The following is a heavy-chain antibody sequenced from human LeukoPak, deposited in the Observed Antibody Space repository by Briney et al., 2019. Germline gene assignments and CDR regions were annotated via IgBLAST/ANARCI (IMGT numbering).Heavy chain of an antibody. J-gene: IGHJ4*02. CDR1: GGSISSYY. V-gene: IGHV4-59*01. CDR2: IYYSGST. Sequence: PSETLSLTCTVSGGSISSYYWSWIRQPPGKGLEWIGYIYYSGSTNYNPSLKSRVTISVDTSKNQFSLKLSSVTAADTAVYYCARSGYYYDSSDYSRFDYWGQGTLVTVSS. D-gene: IGHD3-22*01. CDR3: ARSGYYYDSSDYSRFDY.